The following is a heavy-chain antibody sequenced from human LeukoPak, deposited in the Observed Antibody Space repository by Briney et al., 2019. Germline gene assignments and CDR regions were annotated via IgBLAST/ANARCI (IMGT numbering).Heavy chain of an antibody. CDR2: ISAYNGNT. CDR3: ARGGITMVRGVMRSSWFDP. Sequence: EASVKVSCKASGYTFTNYGISWVRQAPGQGLEWMGWISAYNGNTNYAQKLQCRVTMTTDTSTSTAYMELRSLRSDDTAVYYCARGGITMVRGVMRSSWFDPWGQGTLVTVSS. V-gene: IGHV1-18*01. J-gene: IGHJ5*02. D-gene: IGHD3-10*01. CDR1: GYTFTNYG.